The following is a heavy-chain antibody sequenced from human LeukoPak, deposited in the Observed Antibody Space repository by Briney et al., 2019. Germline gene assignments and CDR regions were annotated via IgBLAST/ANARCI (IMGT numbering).Heavy chain of an antibody. CDR2: IKSKTDGGTT. D-gene: IGHD3-9*01. Sequence: GGSLRLSCAASGFTFSNAWMSWVRQAPGKGLEWVGRIKSKTDGGTTDYAAPVKGRFTISRDDSKNTLYLQMNSLKTEDTAVYYCTTGYYDILTGYYFDYWGQGTLVTVSS. CDR1: GFTFSNAW. CDR3: TTGYYDILTGYYFDY. V-gene: IGHV3-15*01. J-gene: IGHJ4*02.